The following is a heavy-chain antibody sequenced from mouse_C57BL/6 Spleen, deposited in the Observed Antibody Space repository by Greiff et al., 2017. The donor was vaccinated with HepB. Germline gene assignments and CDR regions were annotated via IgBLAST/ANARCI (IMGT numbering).Heavy chain of an antibody. Sequence: VQLKESGPELVKPGASVKISCKASGYSFTDYNMNWVKQSNGKSLEWIGVINPNYGTTSYNQKLKGKATLTVDQSSSTAYIPLNSLTSEDSAVYYCARYVWFSHFDYWGQGTTLTVSS. CDR3: ARYVWFSHFDY. D-gene: IGHD2-10*02. V-gene: IGHV1-39*01. CDR2: INPNYGTT. CDR1: GYSFTDYN. J-gene: IGHJ2*01.